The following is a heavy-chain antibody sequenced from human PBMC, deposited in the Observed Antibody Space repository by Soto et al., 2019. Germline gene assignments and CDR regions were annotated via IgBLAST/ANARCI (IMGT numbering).Heavy chain of an antibody. CDR2: AYYRSKWYY. CDR1: GDSVSSNSAG. D-gene: IGHD1-26*01. J-gene: IGHJ4*01. Sequence: HSQTLSLTCAITGDSVSSNSAGWSWVRQSPSRGLEWLGRAYYRSKWYYEYAVSVRGRITINPDTSENQYSLQLNSVTPEDTAVYFCARGEQYSGRIFDYWGQGTLVTVSS. V-gene: IGHV6-1*01. CDR3: ARGEQYSGRIFDY.